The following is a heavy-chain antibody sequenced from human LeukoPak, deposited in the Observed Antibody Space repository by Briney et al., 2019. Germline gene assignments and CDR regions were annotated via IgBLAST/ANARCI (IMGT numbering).Heavy chain of an antibody. CDR3: ARGDGYNSGSAFDI. Sequence: SETLSLTCTVSGGSISSYYWSWIRQPAGKGLEWIGRIYTSGSTNYNPSLKSRVTMSVDTSKNQFSLKPSSVTAADTAVYYCARGDGYNSGSAFDIWGQGTMVTVSS. CDR1: GGSISSYY. CDR2: IYTSGST. D-gene: IGHD5-24*01. V-gene: IGHV4-4*07. J-gene: IGHJ3*02.